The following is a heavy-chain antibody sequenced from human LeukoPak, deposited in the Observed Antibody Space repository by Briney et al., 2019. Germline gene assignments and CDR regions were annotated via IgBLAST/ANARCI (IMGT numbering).Heavy chain of an antibody. D-gene: IGHD5-12*01. Sequence: ASETLSLTCTVSGGSISSYSWSWIRQPPGKGLEWIGSIYYSGSTNYNPSLKSRVTMSVDTSKNQFSLKLSSVTAADTAVYYCARHGGESIVAMILHAFDIWGQGTMVTVSS. CDR2: IYYSGST. CDR3: ARHGGESIVAMILHAFDI. J-gene: IGHJ3*02. CDR1: GGSISSYS. V-gene: IGHV4-59*08.